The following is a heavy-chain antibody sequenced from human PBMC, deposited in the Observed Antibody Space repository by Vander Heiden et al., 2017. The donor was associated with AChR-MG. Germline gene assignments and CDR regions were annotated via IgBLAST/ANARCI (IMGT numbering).Heavy chain of an antibody. CDR3: VRDLVSGWYLPGAFDL. Sequence: EVQLVESGGDLVQPGDSLRLSCTASGFNFRDSWMSWVRQQSPGAGLEWLANINEDGSETYLVDSVKGRFTISRDNAKNSVYLQMSSLTAEDTALYYCVRDLVSGWYLPGAFDLWGHGTSVTVSS. J-gene: IGHJ3*01. V-gene: IGHV3-7*01. CDR2: INEDGSET. D-gene: IGHD6-13*01. CDR1: GFNFRDSW.